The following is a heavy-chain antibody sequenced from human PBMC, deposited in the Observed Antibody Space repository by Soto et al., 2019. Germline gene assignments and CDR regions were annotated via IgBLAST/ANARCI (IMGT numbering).Heavy chain of an antibody. D-gene: IGHD2-15*01. CDR2: IKQDGSEK. CDR1: GFTFSSYW. V-gene: IGHV3-7*01. J-gene: IGHJ4*02. CDR3: AREGHCSGGSCYFGDY. Sequence: EVQLVESGGGLVQPGGSLRLSCAASGFTFSSYWMSWVRQAPGKGLEWVANIKQDGSEKYYVDSVKGRFTISRDNAKNSLYLQMNSLRAEDKAVYYCAREGHCSGGSCYFGDYWGQGTLVTVSS.